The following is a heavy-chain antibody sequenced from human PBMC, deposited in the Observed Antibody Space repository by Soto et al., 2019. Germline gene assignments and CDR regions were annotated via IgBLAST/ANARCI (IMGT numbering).Heavy chain of an antibody. CDR3: VRGDNWNDEASDY. V-gene: IGHV3-33*01. Sequence: PGKGMEWVAVIWSDGNNRYYADSVKGRFTISRDNSKNTVYLQMSSLRVEDTAVYYCVRGDNWNDEASDYWGQGTLVTVSS. CDR2: IWSDGNNR. D-gene: IGHD1-1*01. J-gene: IGHJ4*02.